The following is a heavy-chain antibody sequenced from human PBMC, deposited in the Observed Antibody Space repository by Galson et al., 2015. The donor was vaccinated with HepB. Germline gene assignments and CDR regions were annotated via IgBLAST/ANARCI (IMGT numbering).Heavy chain of an antibody. V-gene: IGHV3-21*01. D-gene: IGHD5-12*01. Sequence: SLRLSCAASGFTFSSYSMNWVRQAPGKGLEWVSSISSSSSYIYYADSVKGRFTISRENAKNSLYLQMNSLRAEDTAVYYCARDLVYSGYDGFDYWGQGTLVTVSS. CDR3: ARDLVYSGYDGFDY. CDR1: GFTFSSYS. J-gene: IGHJ4*02. CDR2: ISSSSSYI.